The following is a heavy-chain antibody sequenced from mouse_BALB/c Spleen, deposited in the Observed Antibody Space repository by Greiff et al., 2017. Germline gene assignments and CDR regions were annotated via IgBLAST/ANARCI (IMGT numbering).Heavy chain of an antibody. CDR1: GFTFSSFG. Sequence: EVKLVESGGGLVQPGGSRQLSCAASGFTFSSFGMHWVRQAPEKGLEWVAYISSGSSTIYYADTVKGRFTISRDNPKNTLFLQMTSLRSEDTAMYYCARDGYYFDYWGQGTTLTVSS. V-gene: IGHV5-17*02. J-gene: IGHJ2*01. CDR2: ISSGSSTI. D-gene: IGHD2-3*01. CDR3: ARDGYYFDY.